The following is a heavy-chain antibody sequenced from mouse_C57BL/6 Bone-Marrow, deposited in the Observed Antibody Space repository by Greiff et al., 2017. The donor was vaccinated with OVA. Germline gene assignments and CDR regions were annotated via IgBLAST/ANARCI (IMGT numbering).Heavy chain of an antibody. CDR3: TPAYYSNYVNYAMDY. D-gene: IGHD2-5*01. CDR1: GFNIKDDY. J-gene: IGHJ4*01. CDR2: IDPENGDT. Sequence: EVQLQQSGAELVRPGASVKLSCTASGFNIKDDYMHWVKQRPEQGLEWIGWIDPENGDTEYASKFQGKATITADPSSNTAYLQLSSLTSEDTAVYYCTPAYYSNYVNYAMDYWGQGTSVTVSS. V-gene: IGHV14-4*01.